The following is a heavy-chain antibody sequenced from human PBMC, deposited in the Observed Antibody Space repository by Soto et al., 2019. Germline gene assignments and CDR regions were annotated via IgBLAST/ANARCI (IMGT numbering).Heavy chain of an antibody. D-gene: IGHD1-1*01. Sequence: QVQLVQSGAEVRKPGASVKVSCEASGYTFTSYDIYWVRQATGQGLEWMGWLNPNTGNSGYAQKFQGRITVTSDTSISTVHMERSSLRSEDTAVYYCARRAETNGWNGFGADKYYFDFWGQGTLVTVSS. CDR2: LNPNTGNS. CDR3: ARRAETNGWNGFGADKYYFDF. J-gene: IGHJ4*02. CDR1: GYTFTSYD. V-gene: IGHV1-8*01.